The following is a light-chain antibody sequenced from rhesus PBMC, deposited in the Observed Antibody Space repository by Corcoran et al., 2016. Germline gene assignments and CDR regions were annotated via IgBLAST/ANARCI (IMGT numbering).Light chain of an antibody. Sequence: DIQMTQSPSSLSASVGDRVTITCRASQGISSWLARYPQKTGKAPKLLIYKASSLQSGVPSRFSGSGSGTDFTLTISSLQPEDFATYYCQQYNSAPLTFGGGTKVEIK. V-gene: IGKV1-21*01. CDR1: QGISSW. CDR3: QQYNSAPLT. CDR2: KAS. J-gene: IGKJ4*01.